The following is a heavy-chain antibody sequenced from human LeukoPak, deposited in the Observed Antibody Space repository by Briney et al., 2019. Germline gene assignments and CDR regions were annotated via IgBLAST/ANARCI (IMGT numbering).Heavy chain of an antibody. J-gene: IGHJ4*02. Sequence: GESLKISCKGSGYSFASYWIGWVRQMPGKGLEWMGIIYPGDSDTRYSPSFQGQVTISADKSISTAYLQWSSLKTSGTAMYYCARRVGYCSSTSCYAYFDYWGQGTLVTVSS. V-gene: IGHV5-51*01. CDR3: ARRVGYCSSTSCYAYFDY. CDR2: IYPGDSDT. D-gene: IGHD2-2*01. CDR1: GYSFASYW.